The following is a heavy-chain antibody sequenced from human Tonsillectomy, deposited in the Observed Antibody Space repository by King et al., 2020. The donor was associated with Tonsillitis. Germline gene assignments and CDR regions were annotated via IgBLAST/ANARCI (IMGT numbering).Heavy chain of an antibody. D-gene: IGHD5-24*01. CDR3: VREGDYNGNKGALDH. Sequence: VQLVESGGGLVQPGGSLRLSCEGSGFTFSGHDMHWVRQAPGKGLEHVLGISTYGDNTYYADSVKGRFSISRDNSRETLYLQMSSLRGDDSAVYYCVREGDYNGNKGALDHWGQGTLVTVSS. V-gene: IGHV3-64D*06. CDR2: ISTYGDNT. J-gene: IGHJ4*02. CDR1: GFTFSGHD.